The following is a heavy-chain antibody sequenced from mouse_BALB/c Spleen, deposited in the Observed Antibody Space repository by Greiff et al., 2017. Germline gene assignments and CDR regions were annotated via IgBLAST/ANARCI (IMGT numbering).Heavy chain of an antibody. D-gene: IGHD1-2*01. CDR3: ARNYYGHFDY. CDR2: IWAGGST. CDR1: GFSLTSYG. Sequence: VQRVESGPGLVAPSQSLSITCTVSGFSLTSYGVHWVRQPPGKGLEWLGVIWAGGSTNYNSALMSRLSISKDNSKSQVFLKMNRLQTDDTAMYYCARNYYGHFDYWGQGTPLTVSA. J-gene: IGHJ2*01. V-gene: IGHV2-9*02.